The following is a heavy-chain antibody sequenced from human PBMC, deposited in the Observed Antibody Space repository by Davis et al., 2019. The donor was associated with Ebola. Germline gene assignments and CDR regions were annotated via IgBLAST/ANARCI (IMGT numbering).Heavy chain of an antibody. J-gene: IGHJ4*02. V-gene: IGHV1-46*01. Sequence: ASVKVSCKASGYTFTSYYMHWVRQAPGQGLEWMGIINPSGGSTSYAQKFQGRVTMTRDTSTSTVYMELSSLRSEDTAVYYCAGHGRRLVGYFDSWGQGTPVTVSS. CDR1: GYTFTSYY. CDR2: INPSGGST. D-gene: IGHD2-2*01. CDR3: AGHGRRLVGYFDS.